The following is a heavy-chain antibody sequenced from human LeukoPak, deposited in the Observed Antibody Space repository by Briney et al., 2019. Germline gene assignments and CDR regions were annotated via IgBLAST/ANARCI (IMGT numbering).Heavy chain of an antibody. J-gene: IGHJ4*02. Sequence: GGSLRLSCAASEFTFSNIWMSWVRLAPGKGLEWPANIKEDGSTKYYVDSVKGRFTISRDNAKNSLFLQMNSLRAEDTAIYYCASAGIDGSWNYLLYWGQGTLVTVSS. D-gene: IGHD3-10*01. CDR3: ASAGIDGSWNYLLY. CDR1: EFTFSNIW. V-gene: IGHV3-7*03. CDR2: IKEDGSTK.